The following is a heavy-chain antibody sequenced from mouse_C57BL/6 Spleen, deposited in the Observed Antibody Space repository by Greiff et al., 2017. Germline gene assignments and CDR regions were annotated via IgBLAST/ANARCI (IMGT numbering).Heavy chain of an antibody. V-gene: IGHV1-59*01. CDR3: ARRITTVVDAMDY. D-gene: IGHD1-1*01. CDR1: GYTFTSYW. J-gene: IGHJ4*01. Sequence: VQLQQPGAELVRPGTSVKLSCKASGYTFTSYWMHWVKQRPGQGLEWIGVIDPSDSYTNYNQKFKGKATLTVDTSSSTAYMQLSSLTSEDSAVYYCARRITTVVDAMDYWGQRTSATVSS. CDR2: IDPSDSYT.